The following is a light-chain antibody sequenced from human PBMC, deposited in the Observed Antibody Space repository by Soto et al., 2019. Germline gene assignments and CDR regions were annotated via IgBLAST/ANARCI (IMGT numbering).Light chain of an antibody. CDR1: QSVLYSSNHQNY. V-gene: IGKV4-1*01. CDR3: QQYYTSHHT. J-gene: IGKJ4*01. Sequence: DIVMTQSPDSLAVSLGERATINCKSSQSVLYSSNHQNYLAWYQQKPGQPPQLLIYWASTRESGVPDRFSGSGSGRCLALTASGLQAEDVGIYYCQQYYTSHHTLGGRTSVDIK. CDR2: WAS.